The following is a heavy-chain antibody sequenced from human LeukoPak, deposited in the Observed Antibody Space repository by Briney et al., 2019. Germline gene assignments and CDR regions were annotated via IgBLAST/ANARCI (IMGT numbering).Heavy chain of an antibody. D-gene: IGHD5-18*01. Sequence: ASVKVSCKASGYTFTSYDINWVRQATGQGLEWMGWMNPNSGNTGYAQKFQGRVTMTRNTSISTAYMELSSLRSEDTAVYYCARRGVHTAMRGGDVWGKGNTVTGSS. CDR3: ARRGVHTAMRGGDV. J-gene: IGHJ6*04. CDR1: GYTFTSYD. CDR2: MNPNSGNT. V-gene: IGHV1-8*01.